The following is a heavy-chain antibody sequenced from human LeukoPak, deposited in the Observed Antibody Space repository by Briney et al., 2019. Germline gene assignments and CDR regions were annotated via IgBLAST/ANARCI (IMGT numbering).Heavy chain of an antibody. J-gene: IGHJ2*01. D-gene: IGHD3-16*01. V-gene: IGHV4-61*02. Sequence: SQTLSLTCTVSGGSISSGSYYWSWIRQPAGKGLEWIGRIYTSGSTNYNPSLKSRVTISVDTSKNQFSLKLSSVTAADTAVYFCARDRLGFGYFDLWGRGTLVTVSS. CDR1: GGSISSGSYY. CDR2: IYTSGST. CDR3: ARDRLGFGYFDL.